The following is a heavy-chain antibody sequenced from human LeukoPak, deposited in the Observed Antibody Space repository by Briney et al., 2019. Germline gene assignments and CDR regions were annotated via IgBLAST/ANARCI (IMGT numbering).Heavy chain of an antibody. CDR3: ARSHDHLWGNYPDY. CDR2: IHHDGRI. Sequence: PSGTLSLTCDVSGGSIDSTNWWNWVRQPPGKGLEWIGEIHHDGRINYNPSLKSRVTLSVDKSKNQFSLRLNSVTAADTAMYYCARSHDHLWGNYPDYWGQGTLVTVPS. V-gene: IGHV4-4*02. J-gene: IGHJ4*02. D-gene: IGHD3-16*02. CDR1: GGSIDSTNW.